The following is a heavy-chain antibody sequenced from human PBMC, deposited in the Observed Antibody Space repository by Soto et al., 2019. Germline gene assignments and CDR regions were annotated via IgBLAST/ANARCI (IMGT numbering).Heavy chain of an antibody. J-gene: IGHJ4*02. CDR3: ARGRYGDY. V-gene: IGHV1-18*01. CDR2: ISAHSGNT. CDR1: SYAFTTYG. D-gene: IGHD1-1*01. Sequence: QVHLVQCGAEVKKPGASVKVSCKGSSYAFTTYGITWVRQAPGQGLEWMGWISAHSGNTNYAQKLQGRVTVTRDTSTSTAYMELRSLRSDDTAVYYCARGRYGDYWGQGALVTVSS.